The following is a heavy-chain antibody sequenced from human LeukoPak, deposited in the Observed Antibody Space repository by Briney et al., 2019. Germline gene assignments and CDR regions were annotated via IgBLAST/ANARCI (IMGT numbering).Heavy chain of an antibody. D-gene: IGHD3-16*02. Sequence: ASGKVSCKASGYTFTSYVISWVRQAPGQGLEWMGWISAYNGNTNYAQKLQGRVTMTTDTSTSTAYMELRSLRSDDTAVYYCARDPVGNYDYVWGSYRYKVGRTDAFDIWGQGTMVTVSS. V-gene: IGHV1-18*01. J-gene: IGHJ3*02. CDR1: GYTFTSYV. CDR2: ISAYNGNT. CDR3: ARDPVGNYDYVWGSYRYKVGRTDAFDI.